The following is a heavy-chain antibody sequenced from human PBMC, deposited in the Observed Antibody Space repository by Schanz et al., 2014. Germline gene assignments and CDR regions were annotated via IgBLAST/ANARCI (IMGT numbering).Heavy chain of an antibody. CDR2: ISGSGGDT. CDR3: AKHVRSLTGNDY. J-gene: IGHJ4*02. V-gene: IGHV3-23*04. Sequence: EVQVVESGGGLVQPGGSLRLSCAASGFSFSIFAMTWVRQAPGQGLEWVSTISGSGGDTYPADSVKGRFTISRDNSNNTLYLQMKSLRAEDTAVYYCAKHVRSLTGNDYWGQGTLVTVSS. D-gene: IGHD3-9*01. CDR1: GFSFSIFA.